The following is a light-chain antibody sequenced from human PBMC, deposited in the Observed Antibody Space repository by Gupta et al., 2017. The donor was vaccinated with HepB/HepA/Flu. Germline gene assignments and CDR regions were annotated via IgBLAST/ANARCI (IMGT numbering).Light chain of an antibody. Sequence: DIQLTQSPSFLSASVGDRVTITCRATQGISSYLAWYQQKPGKAPKLLIYAASTVQSGVPSRFSGSGSWIDFTLTISSLQPEDFATYYCQQLNSSPWTFGQGTKVEIK. J-gene: IGKJ1*01. CDR2: AAS. CDR3: QQLNSSPWT. V-gene: IGKV1-9*01. CDR1: QGISSY.